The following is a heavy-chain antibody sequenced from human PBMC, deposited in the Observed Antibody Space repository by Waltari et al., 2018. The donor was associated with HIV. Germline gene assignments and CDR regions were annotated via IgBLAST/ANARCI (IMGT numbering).Heavy chain of an antibody. CDR3: ARGSYYYDSSGYFHFDY. Sequence: VQLVQSVAEVNKPGASVKVSCQDSGSPLNGYHIHWVRHAPGQGLEWLGWINPNSGGTNYAQKFQGRVTMTRDTSISTAYMELSRLRSDDTAVYYCARGSYYYDSSGYFHFDYWGQGTLVTVSS. CDR1: GSPLNGYH. CDR2: INPNSGGT. J-gene: IGHJ4*02. D-gene: IGHD3-22*01. V-gene: IGHV1-2*02.